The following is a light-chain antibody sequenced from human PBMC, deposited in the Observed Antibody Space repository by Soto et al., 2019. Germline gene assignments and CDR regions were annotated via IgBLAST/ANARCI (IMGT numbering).Light chain of an antibody. J-gene: IGKJ4*01. CDR3: QQYGSSPLT. Sequence: EIVLTQSPGTLSLSTGERATLSCRASQSVSDNYLAWYQQRSGQAPRLVIYGASSRASAVPDRFSGSGSGADCRLTISRLEPEDFAVYYCQQYGSSPLTFGGGTKVEIK. CDR1: QSVSDNY. V-gene: IGKV3-20*01. CDR2: GAS.